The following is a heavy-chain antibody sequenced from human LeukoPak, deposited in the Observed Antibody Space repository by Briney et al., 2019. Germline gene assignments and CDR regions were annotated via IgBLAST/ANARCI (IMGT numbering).Heavy chain of an antibody. Sequence: ASVKVSCKASGYSFTGYYMHWVRQAPGQGLEWMGWINPNSGGTNYAQKFQGRATMTRDTSISTAYMERSRLRSDDTAVYYCARVTNVDIVATIDYWGQGTLVTVSS. CDR1: GYSFTGYY. V-gene: IGHV1-2*02. D-gene: IGHD5-12*01. CDR3: ARVTNVDIVATIDY. CDR2: INPNSGGT. J-gene: IGHJ4*02.